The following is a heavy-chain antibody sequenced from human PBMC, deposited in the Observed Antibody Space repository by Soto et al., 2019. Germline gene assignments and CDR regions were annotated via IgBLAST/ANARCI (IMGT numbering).Heavy chain of an antibody. CDR3: ARGLGREYRDNTGYFRLAH. J-gene: IGHJ4*02. V-gene: IGHV3-53*01. CDR2: LYPDGRA. CDR1: GGTVTSYG. D-gene: IGHD5-18*01. Sequence: GSLRISGAASGGTVTSYGMQWVRQAPGKGLKWVSVLYPDGRAYHADSVKGRFTVSTDNSKNSVHLQMNNLRAEDSAVYYCARGLGREYRDNTGYFRLAHWGQGTLVIVSS.